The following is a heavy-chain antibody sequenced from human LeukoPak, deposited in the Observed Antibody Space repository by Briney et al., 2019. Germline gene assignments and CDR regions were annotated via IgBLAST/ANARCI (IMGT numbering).Heavy chain of an antibody. CDR1: GYSISSGYY. J-gene: IGHJ3*02. CDR2: IYHSGST. Sequence: SETLSLTCAVSGYSISSGYYWGWIRQPPGKGLEWIGSIYHSGSTYYNPSLKSRVTISVDTSKNQFALKLSSVTAADTAVYYCARHLSHYGYDAFEIWGQGTMVTVSS. V-gene: IGHV4-38-2*01. D-gene: IGHD4-17*01. CDR3: ARHLSHYGYDAFEI.